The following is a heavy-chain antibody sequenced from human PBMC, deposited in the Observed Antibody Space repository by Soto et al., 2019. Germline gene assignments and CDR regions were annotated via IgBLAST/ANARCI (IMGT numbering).Heavy chain of an antibody. D-gene: IGHD3-9*01. CDR3: ASSPGYYDILTGYYY. CDR1: GYSFTSYW. J-gene: IGHJ4*02. Sequence: GSLKISCKGSGYSFTSYWIGWVRQMPGKGLEWMGIIYPGDSDTRYSPSFQGQVTISADKSISTAYLQWSSLKASDTAMYYCASSPGYYDILTGYYYWGQGTLVTVSS. CDR2: IYPGDSDT. V-gene: IGHV5-51*01.